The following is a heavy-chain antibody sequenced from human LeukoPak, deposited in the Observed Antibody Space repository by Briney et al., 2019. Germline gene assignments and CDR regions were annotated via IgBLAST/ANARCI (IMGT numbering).Heavy chain of an antibody. Sequence: GGSLRLSCAASGFTFSHYAMSWVRQASGKGLEWDSGISWNSGSIGYADSVKGRFTISRDNAKNSLYLQMNSLRAEDTALYYCAKMDCSSTSCPAFDYWGQGTLVTVSS. V-gene: IGHV3-9*01. CDR1: GFTFSHYA. D-gene: IGHD2-2*01. CDR3: AKMDCSSTSCPAFDY. J-gene: IGHJ4*02. CDR2: ISWNSGSI.